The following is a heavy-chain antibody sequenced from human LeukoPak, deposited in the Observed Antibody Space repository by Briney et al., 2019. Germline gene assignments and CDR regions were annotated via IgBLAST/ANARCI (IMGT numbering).Heavy chain of an antibody. Sequence: PSETLSLTCTVTGGSISRYYWSWIGQPPGKGLEWIGYIYYSGSTNYNPSLKSRVTISVDTSKNQFSLKLSSVTAADTAVYYCARGRGYSYGNFDYWGQGTLVTVSS. CDR3: ARGRGYSYGNFDY. V-gene: IGHV4-59*08. CDR1: GGSISRYY. CDR2: IYYSGST. J-gene: IGHJ4*02. D-gene: IGHD5-18*01.